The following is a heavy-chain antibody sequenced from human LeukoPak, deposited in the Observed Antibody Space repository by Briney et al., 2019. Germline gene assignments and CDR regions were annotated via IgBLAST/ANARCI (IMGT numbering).Heavy chain of an antibody. CDR2: VSPSGSRA. D-gene: IGHD6-19*01. CDR3: ARVKIGGWYGFGDYFDY. V-gene: IGHV3-23*01. Sequence: PGGSLRLSCAASGFSFNRYGMSWVRQAPGKGLEWVSGVSPSGSRAYHADSVRGRFTISRHNSKNTLYLQMNSLRAEDTAVYYCARVKIGGWYGFGDYFDYWGQGTLVTVSS. CDR1: GFSFNRYG. J-gene: IGHJ4*02.